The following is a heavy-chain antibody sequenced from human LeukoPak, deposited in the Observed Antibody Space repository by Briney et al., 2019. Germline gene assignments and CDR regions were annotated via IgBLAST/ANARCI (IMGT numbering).Heavy chain of an antibody. V-gene: IGHV3-23*01. J-gene: IGHJ4*02. CDR2: ISGSGGST. CDR1: GFTFSSYA. D-gene: IGHD6-13*01. CDR3: AKGTPGYTSSGYNPLDY. Sequence: GGSLRLSCAASGFTFSSYAMSWVRQAPGKGLEWVSAISGSGGSTYYADSVKGRFTISRDNSKNTLYLQMNSLRAEDTAVYYCAKGTPGYTSSGYNPLDYWGQGTLLT.